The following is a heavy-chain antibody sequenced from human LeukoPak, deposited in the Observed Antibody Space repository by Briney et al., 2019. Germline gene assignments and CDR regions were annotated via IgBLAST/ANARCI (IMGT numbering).Heavy chain of an antibody. J-gene: IGHJ5*02. Sequence: SETLSLTCTVSGGSISSYYWSWIRQPPGKGLEWIGYIYYSGNTNYNPSLTSRVTISVETSKNQLSLTLSSVPAAEPAVYYCARDGGGGYCSSTSCEEYNWFDPWGQGTLVTVSP. V-gene: IGHV4-59*01. CDR3: ARDGGGGYCSSTSCEEYNWFDP. CDR1: GGSISSYY. D-gene: IGHD2-2*01. CDR2: IYYSGNT.